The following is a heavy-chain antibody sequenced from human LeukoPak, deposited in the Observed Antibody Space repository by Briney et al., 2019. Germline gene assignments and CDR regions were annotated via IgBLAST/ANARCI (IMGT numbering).Heavy chain of an antibody. D-gene: IGHD3-3*01. J-gene: IGHJ6*03. Sequence: GRSLRLSCAASGFTFSSYGMHWVRQAPGKGLEWVAVISYDGSNKYYADSVKGRFTISRDNSKNTLYLQMNSLRAEDTAVYYCAKGPYDFWSGNPQFYYMDVWGKGTTVTVSS. CDR2: ISYDGSNK. CDR3: AKGPYDFWSGNPQFYYMDV. CDR1: GFTFSSYG. V-gene: IGHV3-30*18.